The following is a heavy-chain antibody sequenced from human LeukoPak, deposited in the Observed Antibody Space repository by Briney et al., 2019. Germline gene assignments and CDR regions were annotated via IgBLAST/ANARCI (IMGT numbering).Heavy chain of an antibody. V-gene: IGHV3-33*01. D-gene: IGHD4-17*01. Sequence: PGGSLRLSCAASGFTFSSYGMHWVRQAPGKGPEWVAVIWYDGSNKYYADSVKGRFTISRDNSKNTLYLQMNSLRAEDTAVYYCARGRTTVNPWGQGTLVTVSS. CDR2: IWYDGSNK. CDR3: ARGRTTVNP. J-gene: IGHJ5*02. CDR1: GFTFSSYG.